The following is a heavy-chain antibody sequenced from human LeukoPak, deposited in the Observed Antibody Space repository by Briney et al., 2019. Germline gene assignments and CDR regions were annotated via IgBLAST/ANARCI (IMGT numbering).Heavy chain of an antibody. V-gene: IGHV4-59*01. J-gene: IGHJ6*03. Sequence: PSETLSLTCTVSGVSISNYYWSWIRQPPGKGLEWIGYIHYSGSTSYNPSLKSRVTISLDTSKKQFSLKLSSVTAADTAVYYCARVEEGYGSGRRENYYYYYMDVWGKGTTVTISS. CDR1: GVSISNYY. D-gene: IGHD3-10*01. CDR3: ARVEEGYGSGRRENYYYYYMDV. CDR2: IHYSGST.